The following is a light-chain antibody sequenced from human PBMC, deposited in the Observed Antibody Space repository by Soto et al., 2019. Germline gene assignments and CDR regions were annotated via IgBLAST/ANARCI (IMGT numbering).Light chain of an antibody. CDR1: RHVYINA. CDR3: QQDGASPFT. CDR2: GAS. J-gene: IGKJ3*01. Sequence: VVLTQSPATLSLSPGERATLSCRASRHVYINALAWYQQKPGRTPTLLIFGASTRATDIPDRFSGTGSGTDFSLTINGVEPEDSAVYDCQQDGASPFTFGPGTRVEI. V-gene: IGKV3-20*01.